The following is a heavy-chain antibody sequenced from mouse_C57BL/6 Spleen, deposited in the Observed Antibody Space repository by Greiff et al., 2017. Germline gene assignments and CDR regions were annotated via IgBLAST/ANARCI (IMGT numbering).Heavy chain of an antibody. D-gene: IGHD3-2*02. CDR2: IYPSDSET. Sequence: VQLQQPGAELVRPGSSVKLSCKASGYNFTSYWMDWVKQRPGQGLEWIGNIYPSDSETHYNQKFKDKATLTVDKSSSTAYMQLSSLTSEDSAVYYCARGTAQASFAYWGQGTLVTVSA. CDR3: ARGTAQASFAY. J-gene: IGHJ3*01. V-gene: IGHV1-61*01. CDR1: GYNFTSYW.